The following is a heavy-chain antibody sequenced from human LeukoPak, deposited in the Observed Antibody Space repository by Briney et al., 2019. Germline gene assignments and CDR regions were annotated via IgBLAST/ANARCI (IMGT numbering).Heavy chain of an antibody. CDR3: ARGGWLQFDY. J-gene: IGHJ4*02. D-gene: IGHD5-24*01. V-gene: IGHV4-59*01. Sequence: PSETLSLTCTVSGGSISSYYWSWTRQPPGKGLEWIGYIYCSGSTNYNPSLKSRVTISVDTSKNQFSLKLSSVTAADTAVYYCARGGWLQFDYWGQGTLVTVSS. CDR1: GGSISSYY. CDR2: IYCSGST.